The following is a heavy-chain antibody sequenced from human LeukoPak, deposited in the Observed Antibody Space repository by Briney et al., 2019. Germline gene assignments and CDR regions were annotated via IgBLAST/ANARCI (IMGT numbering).Heavy chain of an antibody. CDR2: ISAYNGNT. Sequence: GASVKVSCKASGYTFTSYGISWVRQAPGQGLEWMGWISAYNGNTNYAQKLQGRVTMTTDTSTSTAYMELRSLRSDDTAVYYCARIGPVVAATRSSLPYYYYGMDVWGQGTTVTVSS. D-gene: IGHD2-15*01. CDR1: GYTFTSYG. CDR3: ARIGPVVAATRSSLPYYYYGMDV. J-gene: IGHJ6*02. V-gene: IGHV1-18*01.